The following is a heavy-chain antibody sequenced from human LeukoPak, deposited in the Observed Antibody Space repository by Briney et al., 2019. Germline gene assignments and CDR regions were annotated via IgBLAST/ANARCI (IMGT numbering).Heavy chain of an antibody. D-gene: IGHD6-13*01. CDR2: ISSSSSYI. Sequence: GGSLRLSCEGSGFTFSNYWMSWVRQAPGKGLEWVSSISSSSSYIYYADSVKGRFTISRDNAKNSLYLQMNSLRAEDTAVYYCARDLLGTAAAGDYWGQGTLVTVSS. CDR1: GFTFSNYW. J-gene: IGHJ4*02. CDR3: ARDLLGTAAAGDY. V-gene: IGHV3-21*01.